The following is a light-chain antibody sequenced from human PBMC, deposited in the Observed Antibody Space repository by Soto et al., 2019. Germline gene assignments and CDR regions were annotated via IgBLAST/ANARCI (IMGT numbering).Light chain of an antibody. Sequence: IVLKQSPGTLSLSTGERGTLSCRASQSVSSSYLAWYQQKPGQAPRLLIYGASSLQSGVPSRFSGSGSGTDFTLTISSLQPEDFATYYCQQSYSTPIPFGQGTRLEIK. CDR2: GAS. J-gene: IGKJ5*01. CDR3: QQSYSTPIP. CDR1: QSVSSSY. V-gene: IGKV3-20*01.